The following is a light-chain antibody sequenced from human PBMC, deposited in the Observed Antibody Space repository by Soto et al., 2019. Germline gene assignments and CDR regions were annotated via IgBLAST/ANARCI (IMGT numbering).Light chain of an antibody. Sequence: EIVMTQSPATLSVSPGERATLSCRASQGIKNNLAWYQQKPGQGPMLLIYGASSRATGIPARFSGSGSGTGFTLTISSLQSEDFAIYYCQQYNNWPLTFGGGTKVEIK. CDR2: GAS. CDR1: QGIKNN. V-gene: IGKV3-15*01. CDR3: QQYNNWPLT. J-gene: IGKJ4*01.